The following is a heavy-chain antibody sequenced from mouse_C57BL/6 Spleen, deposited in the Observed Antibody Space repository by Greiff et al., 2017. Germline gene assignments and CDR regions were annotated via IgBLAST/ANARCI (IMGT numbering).Heavy chain of an antibody. Sequence: VQLQQPGAELVKPGASVKMSCKASGYTFTSYWITWVKQRPGQGLEWIGDIYPGSGSTNYNEKFKSKATLTVDTSSSTAYMQRSSLTSEDTAVYSWARDCDPFYAMDYWGQGTSVTVSS. J-gene: IGHJ4*01. CDR2: IYPGSGST. CDR3: ARDCDPFYAMDY. CDR1: GYTFTSYW. V-gene: IGHV1-55*01.